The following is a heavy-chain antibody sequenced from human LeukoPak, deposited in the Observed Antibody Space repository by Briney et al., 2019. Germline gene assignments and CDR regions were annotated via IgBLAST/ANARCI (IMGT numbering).Heavy chain of an antibody. J-gene: IGHJ4*02. V-gene: IGHV1-2*06. CDR2: MNPDSGVT. Sequence: ASVKASCKSSGYXFTGYFIYWVRQAPGQGLQWMGRMNPDSGVTDYAQNFQGRVTMTRDTSISTAYIELSSLRSDDTAVYYCARDLRGLGDYFDYWGQGTLVTVSS. CDR3: ARDLRGLGDYFDY. D-gene: IGHD3-16*01. CDR1: GYXFTGYF.